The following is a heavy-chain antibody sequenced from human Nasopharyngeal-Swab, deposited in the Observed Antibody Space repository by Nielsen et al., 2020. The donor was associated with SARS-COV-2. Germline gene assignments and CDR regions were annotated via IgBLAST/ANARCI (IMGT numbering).Heavy chain of an antibody. Sequence: GESLKISCAASGFTFSTYTMHWVRQAPGKGLEWVAVTSSDVTNKFYADSVRGRFTISRDDSKNTLYLQMNSLTAQDTAVYYCAREEEVIAATPHSHYYGMDVWGQGTTVTVSS. V-gene: IGHV3-30*04. J-gene: IGHJ6*02. CDR3: AREEEVIAATPHSHYYGMDV. CDR2: TSSDVTNK. D-gene: IGHD2-15*01. CDR1: GFTFSTYT.